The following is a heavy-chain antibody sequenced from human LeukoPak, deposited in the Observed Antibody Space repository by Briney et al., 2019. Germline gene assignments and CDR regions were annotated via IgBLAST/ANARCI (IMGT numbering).Heavy chain of an antibody. Sequence: GGSLRLSCVGSGFAFSNYAMTWVRQAPGKGLEWVSTISGTGEDTYYVDYLKGRFTISRDNAKNSLYLQMSSLRAEDTAVYYCARNPSSSLEFWGQGTLVTVSS. V-gene: IGHV3-21*01. J-gene: IGHJ4*02. CDR3: ARNPSSSLEF. D-gene: IGHD1-1*01. CDR1: GFAFSNYA. CDR2: ISGTGEDT.